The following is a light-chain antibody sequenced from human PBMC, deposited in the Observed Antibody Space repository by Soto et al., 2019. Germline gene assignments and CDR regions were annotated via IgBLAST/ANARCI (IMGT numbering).Light chain of an antibody. J-gene: IGLJ2*01. CDR3: SSYTGSDVVV. CDR1: SNDVGGYNY. V-gene: IGLV2-14*01. Sequence: QSALTQPASVSGSPGQSITISCTGTSNDVGGYNYVSWYQQPPGKAPKLMIYDVSNRPSGVSNRFSGSKSGNTASLTISGIQAEDEADYYCSSYTGSDVVVFGGGTQLTVL. CDR2: DVS.